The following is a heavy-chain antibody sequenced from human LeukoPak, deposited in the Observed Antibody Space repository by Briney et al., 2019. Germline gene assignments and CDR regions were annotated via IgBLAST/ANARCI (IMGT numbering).Heavy chain of an antibody. V-gene: IGHV5-51*01. CDR3: ARLGGFSAAATPDY. Sequence: VESLKISCKGSGYTFTNYWIGWVRQMPGKGLEFMGIIYPGDSDTRYSPSFQGQVTISVDKSINTAYLQRSRLKASDTAMYYCARLGGFSAAATPDYWGQGTLVTVSS. CDR2: IYPGDSDT. CDR1: GYTFTNYW. J-gene: IGHJ4*02. D-gene: IGHD2-2*02.